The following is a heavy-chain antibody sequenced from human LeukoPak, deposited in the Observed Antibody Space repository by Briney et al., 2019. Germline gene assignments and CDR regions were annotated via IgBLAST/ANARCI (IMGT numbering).Heavy chain of an antibody. V-gene: IGHV3-74*01. CDR2: INSDGSST. CDR3: AKGRGYEAQYYYYYMDV. Sequence: GGSLRLSCAASGFTFSSYWMHWVRQAPGKGLVWVSRINSDGSSTSYADSVKGRFTISRDNAKNTLYLQMNSLRAEDTAVYYCAKGRGYEAQYYYYYMDVWGKGTTVTISS. D-gene: IGHD5-12*01. J-gene: IGHJ6*03. CDR1: GFTFSSYW.